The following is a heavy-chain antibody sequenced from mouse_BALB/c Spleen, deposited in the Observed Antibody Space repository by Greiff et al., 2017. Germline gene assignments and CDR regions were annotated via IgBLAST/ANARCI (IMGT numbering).Heavy chain of an antibody. CDR1: GFAFSSYD. Sequence: EVKLVESGGGLVKPGGSLKLSCAASGFAFSSYDMSWVRQTPEKRLEWVAYISSGGGSTYYPDTVKGRFTISRDNAKNTLYLQMSSLKSEDTAMYYCARQSYGNYVGFDYWGQGTTLTVSS. CDR2: ISSGGGST. V-gene: IGHV5-12-1*01. J-gene: IGHJ2*01. CDR3: ARQSYGNYVGFDY. D-gene: IGHD2-1*01.